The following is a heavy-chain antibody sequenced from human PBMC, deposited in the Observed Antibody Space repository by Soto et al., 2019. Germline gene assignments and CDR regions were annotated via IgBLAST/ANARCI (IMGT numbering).Heavy chain of an antibody. CDR3: ARSDNTKYIYCVEV. Sequence: SETRSLTCSFSVFSLSGYYWGVIRQSPGKGLEWIGEINHRGSSDYNPSLKSRVTLSIDASMNHVTLELTSVTAASTDVYYCARSDNTKYIYCVEVWGQGTPVIVS. D-gene: IGHD2-15*01. CDR2: INHRGSS. J-gene: IGHJ6*02. V-gene: IGHV4-34*01. CDR1: VFSLSGYY.